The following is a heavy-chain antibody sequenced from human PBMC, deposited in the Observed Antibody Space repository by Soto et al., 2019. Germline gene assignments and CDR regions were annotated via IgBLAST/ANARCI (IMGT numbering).Heavy chain of an antibody. CDR1: GFTFSSYA. CDR2: IGGSDGRT. Sequence: PGGSLRLSCAASGFTFSSYAMNWVRQAPGKGLEWVSTIGGSDGRTNYADSVKGRFTISRDNSKNTLYLQMNSLRAEDTAVYYCASQRVVIDYYYGMDVWGQGTTVTVSS. V-gene: IGHV3-23*01. J-gene: IGHJ6*02. CDR3: ASQRVVIDYYYGMDV. D-gene: IGHD3-3*01.